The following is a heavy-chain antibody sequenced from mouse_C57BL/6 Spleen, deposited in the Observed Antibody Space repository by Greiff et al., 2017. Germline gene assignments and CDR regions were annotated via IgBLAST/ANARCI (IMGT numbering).Heavy chain of an antibody. V-gene: IGHV5-16*01. CDR3: ARSGWYFDV. CDR1: GFTFSDYY. J-gene: IGHJ1*03. CDR2: INYDGSST. Sequence: EVMLVESEGGLVQPGSSMKLSCTASGFTFSDYYMAWVRQVPEKGLEWVANINYDGSSTYYLDSLKSRFIISRDNAKNILYLQMSSLKSEDTATYYCARSGWYFDVWGTGTTVTVSS.